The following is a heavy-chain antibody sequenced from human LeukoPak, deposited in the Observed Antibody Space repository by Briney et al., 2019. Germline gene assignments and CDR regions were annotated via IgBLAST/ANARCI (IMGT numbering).Heavy chain of an antibody. J-gene: IGHJ4*02. V-gene: IGHV3-23*01. CDR3: AKTAPESSSNRDNYFDY. CDR1: GFTFSSYA. Sequence: QPGGSLRLSCAASGFTFSSYAMSWVRQAPGKGLEWVSAISGSGGSTYYADSVKGRFTISRDNSKNTLYLQMNSLRAEDTAVYYCAKTAPESSSNRDNYFDYWGQGTLVTVSS. CDR2: ISGSGGST. D-gene: IGHD2-2*01.